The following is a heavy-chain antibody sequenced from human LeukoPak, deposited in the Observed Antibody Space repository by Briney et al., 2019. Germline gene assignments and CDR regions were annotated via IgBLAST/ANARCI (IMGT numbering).Heavy chain of an antibody. CDR2: MNPNTGRT. D-gene: IGHD3-22*01. CDR3: ARLSQTQDYYTHGGYYFLGY. CDR1: RYTFTSYD. V-gene: IGHV1-8*01. J-gene: IGHJ4*02. Sequence: GAPVKVSCKASRYTFTSYDINWVREAAGQGLEWMGWMNPNTGRTGYAQKFQGRVTMTSDASLNTAYMELTNLRSEDTAVYYCARLSQTQDYYTHGGYYFLGYWGKGTPVTVSS.